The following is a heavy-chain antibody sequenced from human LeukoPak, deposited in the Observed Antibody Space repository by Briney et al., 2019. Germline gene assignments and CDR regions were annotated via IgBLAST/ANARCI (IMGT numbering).Heavy chain of an antibody. CDR3: ARVRGDYVDY. Sequence: PSETLSLTCTVSGGSISSGSYYWSWIRQPAGKGLEWIGRIYTSGSTNYNPSLKSRVTISVDTSKNQFSLKLSSVTAADTAVYYCARVRGDYVDYWGQGTPVTVSS. J-gene: IGHJ4*02. D-gene: IGHD4-17*01. CDR2: IYTSGST. V-gene: IGHV4-61*02. CDR1: GGSISSGSYY.